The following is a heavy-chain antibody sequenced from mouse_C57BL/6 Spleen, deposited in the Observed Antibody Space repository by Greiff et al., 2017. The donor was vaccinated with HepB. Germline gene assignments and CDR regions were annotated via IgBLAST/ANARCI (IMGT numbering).Heavy chain of an antibody. V-gene: IGHV14-3*01. D-gene: IGHD2-3*01. J-gene: IGHJ2*01. Sequence: VHVKQSVAELVRPGASVKLSCTASGFNIKNTYMHWVKQRPEQGLEWIGRIDPANGNTKYAPKFQGKATITADTSSNTAYLQLSSLTSEDTAIYYCARNGYYGGYYFDYWGQGTTLTVSS. CDR1: GFNIKNTY. CDR3: ARNGYYGGYYFDY. CDR2: IDPANGNT.